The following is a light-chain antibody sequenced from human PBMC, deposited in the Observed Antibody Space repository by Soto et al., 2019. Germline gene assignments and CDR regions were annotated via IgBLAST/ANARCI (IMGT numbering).Light chain of an antibody. CDR1: QSVGGY. V-gene: IGKV3-15*01. CDR2: DAY. Sequence: EIVMTQSPSTLSVSLGERATLSCGACQSVGGYLAWYQQRPGQVPRLLIYDAYTRAAGVRAMCSGSGSGTKFSLTINSLQSEDFAVYYCQQYSDWPLCTFGQGTKVDSK. CDR3: QQYSDWPLCT. J-gene: IGKJ2*02.